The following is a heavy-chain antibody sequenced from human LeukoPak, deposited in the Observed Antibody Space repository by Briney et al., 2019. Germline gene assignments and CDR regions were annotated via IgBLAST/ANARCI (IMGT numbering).Heavy chain of an antibody. V-gene: IGHV4-61*02. D-gene: IGHD3-10*01. CDR3: ARGSPGDGSGSYYPYYFDY. Sequence: SQTMSLTCTVSGGSISSGSYYWSWIRQPAGKGLEWIGRIYTSGSTNYNPSLKSRVTISVDTSKNQFSLKLSSVTAADTAVYYCARGSPGDGSGSYYPYYFDYWGQGTLVTVSS. CDR2: IYTSGST. CDR1: GGSISSGSYY. J-gene: IGHJ4*02.